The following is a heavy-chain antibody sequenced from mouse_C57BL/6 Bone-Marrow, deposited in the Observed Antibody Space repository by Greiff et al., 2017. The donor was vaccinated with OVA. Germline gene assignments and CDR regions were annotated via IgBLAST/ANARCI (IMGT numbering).Heavy chain of an antibody. D-gene: IGHD4-1*01. V-gene: IGHV1-82*01. CDR3: ARRLGRGGFAY. Sequence: VQLQQSGPELVKPGASVKISCKASGYAFSSSWMNWVKQRPGKGLEWIGRIYPGDGDTNYNGKFKGKATLTADKSSSTAYMQLSSLTSEDSAVYFCARRLGRGGFAYWGQGTLVTVSA. CDR2: IYPGDGDT. J-gene: IGHJ3*01. CDR1: GYAFSSSW.